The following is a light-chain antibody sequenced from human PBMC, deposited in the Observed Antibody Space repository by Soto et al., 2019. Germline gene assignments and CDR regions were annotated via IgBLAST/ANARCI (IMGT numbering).Light chain of an antibody. V-gene: IGLV2-14*01. CDR1: TSDVGGYNY. CDR3: SSYTSSSTLV. Sequence: QSVLTQPASGSGSPGQSSTISCTGTTSDVGGYNYVSWYQQHPGKAPKLMIYEVSNRPSGVSNRFSGSKSGNTASLTISGLQAEDEADYYCSSYTSSSTLVFGGGTKLTV. J-gene: IGLJ2*01. CDR2: EVS.